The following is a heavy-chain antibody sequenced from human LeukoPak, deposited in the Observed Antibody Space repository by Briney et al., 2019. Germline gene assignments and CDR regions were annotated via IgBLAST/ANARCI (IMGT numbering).Heavy chain of an antibody. V-gene: IGHV1-69*05. CDR2: IIPIFGTA. CDR3: ARDHRRIGSP. D-gene: IGHD2-15*01. J-gene: IGHJ5*02. CDR1: GGTFSSYA. Sequence: ASVKVSCKASGGTFSSYAISWVRQAPGQGLEWMGGIIPIFGTANYAQKLQGRVTMTTDTSTSTAYMELRSLRSDDTAVYYCARDHRRIGSPWGQGTLVTVSS.